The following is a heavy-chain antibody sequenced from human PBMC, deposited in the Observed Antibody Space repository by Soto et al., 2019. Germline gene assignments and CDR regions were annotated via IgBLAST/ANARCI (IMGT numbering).Heavy chain of an antibody. V-gene: IGHV4-38-2*01. J-gene: IGHJ4*02. D-gene: IGHD3-10*01. Sequence: ETLSLTCAVSGHSISSGYYWGWIRQPPGKGLEWIGSFYHSGSTYYNPSLKSRVTISVDTSKNQFSLKLSSVTAADTAVYYCARGEYYGSGNYFDYWGQGTLVTVSS. CDR3: ARGEYYGSGNYFDY. CDR2: FYHSGST. CDR1: GHSISSGYY.